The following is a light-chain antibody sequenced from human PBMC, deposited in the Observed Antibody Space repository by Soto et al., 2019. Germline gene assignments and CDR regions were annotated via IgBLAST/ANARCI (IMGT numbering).Light chain of an antibody. CDR3: QQYNNWPLT. J-gene: IGKJ1*01. Sequence: EIVMTQSPATLSVSPGERATLSCRASQSVSSTLAWYQQKPGQAPNLLIYGASTRATGIPARFSGSASGTEFTLTISSLQSEDFAVYYCQQYNNWPLTFGQGTKVEIK. CDR1: QSVSST. CDR2: GAS. V-gene: IGKV3-15*01.